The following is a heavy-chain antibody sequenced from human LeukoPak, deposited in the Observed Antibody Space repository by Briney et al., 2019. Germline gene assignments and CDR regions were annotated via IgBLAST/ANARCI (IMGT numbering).Heavy chain of an antibody. CDR1: GYTFNNFF. V-gene: IGHV1-18*01. D-gene: IGHD3-10*02. J-gene: IGHJ4*02. CDR2: ISPHSHTT. CDR3: ARGQTMYY. Sequence: GASVKVSCKASGYTFNNFFISWVRPAPGQGPEWVGWISPHSHTTHYAEKFQGRVTMTTDTSTTTVYMELRSLRSDDTAVYFCARGQTMYYWGQGTPVTVSS.